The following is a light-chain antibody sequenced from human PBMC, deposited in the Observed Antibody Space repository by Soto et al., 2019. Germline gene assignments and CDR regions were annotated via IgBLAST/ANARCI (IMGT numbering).Light chain of an antibody. Sequence: DIHMTQSPSTLSASVGDRVTITCRASQSLSSRLAWYQQKPVKAPELLIYDASSLKSGVPSRFSGSESGTEFTLTISSLQPDDFATYYCQQYNNFWTFGQGAKVDI. V-gene: IGKV1-5*01. CDR3: QQYNNFWT. CDR2: DAS. J-gene: IGKJ1*01. CDR1: QSLSSR.